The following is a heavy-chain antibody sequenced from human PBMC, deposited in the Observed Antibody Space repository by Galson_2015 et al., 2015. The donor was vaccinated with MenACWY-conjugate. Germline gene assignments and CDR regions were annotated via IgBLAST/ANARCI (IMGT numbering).Heavy chain of an antibody. CDR2: ISIYNGNT. CDR3: ARDPERRITVVRGAPGRWFDP. D-gene: IGHD3-10*01. V-gene: IGHV1-18*01. CDR1: GYSFTNYG. J-gene: IGHJ5*02. Sequence: QSGAEVKEPGASVKVSCKASGYSFTNYGISWVRQAPGQGLEWMGWISIYNGNTNYAQKVQGRVTMTTDTSTSTVNMELRSLRSDDTAVYYCARDPERRITVVRGAPGRWFDPWGQGTLVTVSS.